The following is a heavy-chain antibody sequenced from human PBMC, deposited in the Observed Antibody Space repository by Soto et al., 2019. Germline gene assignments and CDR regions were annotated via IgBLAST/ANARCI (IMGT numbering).Heavy chain of an antibody. D-gene: IGHD2-15*01. CDR3: ARAYCSGGSCSWFDP. Sequence: ASVKVSCKASGGTFSSYTISWVRQAPGQGLEWMGRIIPILGIANYAQKFQGRVTITADKSTSTAYMELSSLRSEDTAVYYCARAYCSGGSCSWFDPWGQGTLVTVSS. CDR1: GGTFSSYT. V-gene: IGHV1-69*02. J-gene: IGHJ5*02. CDR2: IIPILGIA.